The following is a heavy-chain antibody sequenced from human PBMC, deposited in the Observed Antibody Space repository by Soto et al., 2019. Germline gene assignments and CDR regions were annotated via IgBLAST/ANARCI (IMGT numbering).Heavy chain of an antibody. V-gene: IGHV4-34*01. CDR3: GRRYCSDRYWSYFDY. D-gene: IGHD2-15*01. CDR2: INHSGFT. J-gene: IGHJ4*02. Sequence: QVQLHQWGAGLLKPSETLSLTCAVYGGSFTTYYWSWIRQSPGKGLEWIGEINHSGFTNYNPSLESRVTTSVDKSQNQFSLKLRSVTAADTAIFYCGRRYCSDRYWSYFDYWGRGTLGSVPS. CDR1: GGSFTTYY.